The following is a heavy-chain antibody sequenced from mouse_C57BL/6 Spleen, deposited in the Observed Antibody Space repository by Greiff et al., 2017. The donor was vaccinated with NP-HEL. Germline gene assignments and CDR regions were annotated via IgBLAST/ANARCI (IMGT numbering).Heavy chain of an antibody. V-gene: IGHV1-50*01. CDR3: ARGITTVPLPMDY. D-gene: IGHD1-1*01. Sequence: QVQLQQPGAELVKPGASVKLSCKASGYTFTSYWMQWVKQRPGQGLEWIGEIDPSDSYTNYNQKFKGKATLTVDTSSSTAYMQLSSLTSEDSAVYYCARGITTVPLPMDYWGQGTSVTVSS. CDR2: IDPSDSYT. J-gene: IGHJ4*01. CDR1: GYTFTSYW.